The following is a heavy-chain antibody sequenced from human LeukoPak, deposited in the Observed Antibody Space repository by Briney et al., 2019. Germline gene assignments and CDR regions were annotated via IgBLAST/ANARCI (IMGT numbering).Heavy chain of an antibody. V-gene: IGHV1-18*01. CDR3: ARDQGGYNDY. CDR2: ISANNGNT. J-gene: IGHJ4*02. CDR1: GYTFTNYV. Sequence: ASVKVSCKASGYTFTNYVITWVRQAPGQGLEWMGWISANNGNTNYAQNLQGRVTMTTDTSTSTAYMELSSLRSEDTAVYYCARDQGGYNDYWGQGTLVTVSS. D-gene: IGHD5-24*01.